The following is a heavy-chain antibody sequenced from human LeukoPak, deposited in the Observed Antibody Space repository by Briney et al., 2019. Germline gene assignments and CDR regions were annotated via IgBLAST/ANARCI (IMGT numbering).Heavy chain of an antibody. J-gene: IGHJ3*02. CDR1: GGSISSGDYY. CDR3: ARDLRWKENYYGSGSLLAFDI. D-gene: IGHD3-10*01. V-gene: IGHV4-30-4*01. CDR2: IYYSGST. Sequence: PSETLSLTCTVSGGSISSGDYYWSWIRQPPGKGLEWIGYIYYSGSTYYNPSLKSRVTISVDTSKNQFSLKLSSVTAADTAVYYCARDLRWKENYYGSGSLLAFDIWGQGTMVTVSS.